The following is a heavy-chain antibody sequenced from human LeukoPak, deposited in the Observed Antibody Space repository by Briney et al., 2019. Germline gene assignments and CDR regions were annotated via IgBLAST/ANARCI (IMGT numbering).Heavy chain of an antibody. J-gene: IGHJ4*02. CDR3: ARVLQYCSGGSCYAAFFDY. D-gene: IGHD2-15*01. CDR1: GFTFSNYW. Sequence: PGGSLRLSCAASGFTFSNYWMSWVRQAPGKGLEWVANIKQDGSEKYYVDSVKGRFTISRDNAKNSLFLQMNSLRAEDTAVYYCARVLQYCSGGSCYAAFFDYWGQGTLVTVSS. CDR2: IKQDGSEK. V-gene: IGHV3-7*01.